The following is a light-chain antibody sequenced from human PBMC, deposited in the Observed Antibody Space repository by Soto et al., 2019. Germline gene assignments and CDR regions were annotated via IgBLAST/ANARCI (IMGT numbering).Light chain of an antibody. Sequence: DIVMTQSPDSLAVSLGERATINCKSSQSVLYNSNNKNYLAWYQQKPGQPPKLLIYWASTRESGVPDRFSGSGSGTDFTLTISSLQVEDVAVYYCQQYYSTPPTFGGGTRVEI. CDR2: WAS. J-gene: IGKJ4*01. CDR3: QQYYSTPPT. V-gene: IGKV4-1*01. CDR1: QSVLYNSNNKNY.